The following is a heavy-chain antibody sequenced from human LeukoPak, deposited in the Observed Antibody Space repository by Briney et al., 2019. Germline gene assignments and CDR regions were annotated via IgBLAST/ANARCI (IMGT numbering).Heavy chain of an antibody. CDR3: ARHGRAGGSYPRVFDY. CDR2: IYYSGNT. D-gene: IGHD1-26*01. Sequence: PSETLSLTCAVSGVSISPYYWSWIRQPPGKGLEWIGYIYYSGNTNYNPSLKSRLTISVDMSKNQLSLKLNSVTAADTAVYYCARHGRAGGSYPRVFDYWGQGTPVTVSS. J-gene: IGHJ4*02. V-gene: IGHV4-59*08. CDR1: GVSISPYY.